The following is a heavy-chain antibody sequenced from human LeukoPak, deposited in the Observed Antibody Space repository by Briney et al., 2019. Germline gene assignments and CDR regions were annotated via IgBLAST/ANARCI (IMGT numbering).Heavy chain of an antibody. V-gene: IGHV4-59*01. CDR3: ARGGGYYYDSSGYPSPSYGMDV. CDR2: IYYSGTT. Sequence: SETLSLTCTVSGGSTSSYYWSWIRQPPGKGLEWIGYIYYSGTTNYNPSLKSRVTISVDTSKNQFSLKLSSVTAADTAVYYCARGGGYYYDSSGYPSPSYGMDVWGQGTTVTVSS. D-gene: IGHD3-22*01. J-gene: IGHJ6*02. CDR1: GGSTSSYY.